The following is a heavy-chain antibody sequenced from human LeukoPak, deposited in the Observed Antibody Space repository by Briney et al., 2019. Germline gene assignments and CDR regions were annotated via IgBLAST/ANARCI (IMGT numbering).Heavy chain of an antibody. CDR3: ATAWSTGTSRGSSWFLGPTLYYYYMDV. CDR2: IIPIFGTA. Sequence: GASVKVSCKASGGTFGSYAISWVRQAPGQGLEWMGGIIPIFGTANDAQKLQGRVTMTTDTSTSTAYMELRSLRSDDTAVYYCATAWSTGTSRGSSWFLGPTLYYYYMDVWGKGTTVTVSS. CDR1: GGTFGSYA. V-gene: IGHV1-69*05. D-gene: IGHD6-13*01. J-gene: IGHJ6*03.